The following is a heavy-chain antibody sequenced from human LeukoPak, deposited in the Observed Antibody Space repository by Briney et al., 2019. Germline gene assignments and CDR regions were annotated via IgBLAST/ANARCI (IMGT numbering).Heavy chain of an antibody. CDR1: GGSFSGYY. D-gene: IGHD1-26*01. CDR2: INHSGST. Sequence: SETLSLTCAVYGGSFSGYYWSWIRQPPGKGLEWIGEINHSGSTNYNPSLKSRVTISVDTSKNQFSLKLSSVTAADTAVYYCARGPFFSAGGSDARFDYWGQGTLVTAPS. J-gene: IGHJ4*02. CDR3: ARGPFFSAGGSDARFDY. V-gene: IGHV4-34*01.